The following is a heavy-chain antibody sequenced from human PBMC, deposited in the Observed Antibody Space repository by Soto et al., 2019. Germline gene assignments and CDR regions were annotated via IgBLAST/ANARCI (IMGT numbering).Heavy chain of an antibody. D-gene: IGHD4-17*01. J-gene: IGHJ4*02. CDR1: GFTFSSYG. Sequence: QVQLVESGGGVVQPGRSLRLSCAASGFTFSSYGMHWVRQAPGKGLEWVAVIWYDGSNKYYADSVKGLFTISRDNSKNTLYLQVNSLRAEDTGVYYCAIDVLDYGDYGYFDYWGQGTLVTVSS. CDR2: IWYDGSNK. V-gene: IGHV3-33*01. CDR3: AIDVLDYGDYGYFDY.